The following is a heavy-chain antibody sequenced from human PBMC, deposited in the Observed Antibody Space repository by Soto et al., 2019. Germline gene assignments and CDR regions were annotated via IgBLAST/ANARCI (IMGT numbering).Heavy chain of an antibody. CDR3: ARAGGLGAVAVDY. J-gene: IGHJ4*02. CDR2: IYHSGST. Sequence: QLQLQESGSGLVKPSQTLSLTCAVSGGSISRGGYSWSWIRQPPGKGLEWIGYIYHSGSTYYNPSLTSRVTISVDRSKNQFSLKLSSVTAADTAVYYCARAGGLGAVAVDYWGQGTLVTVSS. V-gene: IGHV4-30-2*01. D-gene: IGHD6-19*01. CDR1: GGSISRGGYS.